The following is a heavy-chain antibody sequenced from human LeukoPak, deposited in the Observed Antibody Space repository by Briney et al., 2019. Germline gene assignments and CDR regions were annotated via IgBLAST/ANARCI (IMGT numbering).Heavy chain of an antibody. CDR2: ISWNSGSI. D-gene: IGHD3-3*01. J-gene: IGHJ4*02. CDR1: GFTFDDYA. V-gene: IGHV3-9*01. CDR3: AKDDYDFWSGYRGFDY. Sequence: GGSLRLSCAASGFTFDDYAMHWVRQAPGKGLEWVSGISWNSGSIGYADSVKGRFTISRDNAKNSLYLQMNSLRAEDTAVYYCAKDDYDFWSGYRGFDYWGQGTLVTVSS.